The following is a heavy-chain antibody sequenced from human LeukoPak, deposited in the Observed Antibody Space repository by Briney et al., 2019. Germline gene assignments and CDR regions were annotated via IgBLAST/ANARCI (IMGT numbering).Heavy chain of an antibody. V-gene: IGHV3-30*02. CDR3: ANLLAVLTGNDQ. J-gene: IGHJ5*02. D-gene: IGHD3-9*01. CDR2: ISYDGSKR. CDR1: GFIFSYYD. Sequence: GGSLRLSCAASGFIFSYYDMDWVRQAPGKGREWVGNISYDGSKRYYADSMEGRFTISRDNSKNTLYLQMNSLTVEDTAVYHCANLLAVLTGNDQWGQGTLVTVSP.